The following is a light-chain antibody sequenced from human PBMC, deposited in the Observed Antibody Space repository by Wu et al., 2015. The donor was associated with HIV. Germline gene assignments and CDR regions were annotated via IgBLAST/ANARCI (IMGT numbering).Light chain of an antibody. CDR2: KAS. CDR1: QYINNW. V-gene: IGKV1-12*01. Sequence: DIQMTQSPSSVSASVGDRVTITCRASQYINNWLAWYQQKPGEAPKLLIYKASSLQSGVPSRFSGSGSGTEFTLTISSLQPEDFAMYYCQQANRYPITFGQGTRLEIK. CDR3: QQANRYPIT. J-gene: IGKJ5*01.